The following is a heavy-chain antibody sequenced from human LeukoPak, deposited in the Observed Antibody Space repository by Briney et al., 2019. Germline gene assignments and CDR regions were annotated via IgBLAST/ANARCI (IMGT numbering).Heavy chain of an antibody. V-gene: IGHV3-23*01. CDR1: GFTFSSCP. Sequence: GGSLRLSCAASGFTFSSCPMNWVRQAPGKGLEWVSVISGSGGVTFYGDSVQGRFTISRDNSRDTLYLQMTNLRAEDTAVYYCGKYLQTAVRANDYWGQGTLVTVSS. D-gene: IGHD1-26*01. J-gene: IGHJ4*02. CDR3: GKYLQTAVRANDY. CDR2: ISGSGGVT.